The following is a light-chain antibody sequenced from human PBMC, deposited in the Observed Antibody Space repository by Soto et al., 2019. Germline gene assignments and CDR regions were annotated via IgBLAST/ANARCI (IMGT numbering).Light chain of an antibody. CDR1: SSDVGGYKY. CDR3: SSYTRSSFYV. CDR2: DVS. V-gene: IGLV2-14*01. Sequence: QSALTQPASVSGSPGQSITISCTGTSSDVGGYKYVSWYQQHPGKAPKLMIYDVSNRPSGVSNRFSGSKSGNTASLTISGLQAEDEADYYCSSYTRSSFYVFGTGTKVTIL. J-gene: IGLJ1*01.